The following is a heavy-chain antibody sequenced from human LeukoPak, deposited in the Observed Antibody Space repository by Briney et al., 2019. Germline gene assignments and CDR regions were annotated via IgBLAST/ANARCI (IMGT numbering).Heavy chain of an antibody. CDR3: AGEGAAADLDY. V-gene: IGHV4-59*12. CDR2: IYYTGTT. CDR1: GGSINSYY. D-gene: IGHD6-13*01. Sequence: SETLSLTCTVSGGSINSYYWSWIRQPPGKGLEWIGFIYYTGTTTYNPSLKSRVTISLDTSKNQFSLKLTSVTAADTAVYYCAGEGAAADLDYWGQETLVTVSS. J-gene: IGHJ4*02.